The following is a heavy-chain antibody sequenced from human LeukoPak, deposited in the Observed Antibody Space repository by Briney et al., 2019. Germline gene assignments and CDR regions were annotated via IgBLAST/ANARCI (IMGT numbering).Heavy chain of an antibody. J-gene: IGHJ4*02. CDR1: GFTFTYFW. V-gene: IGHV3-7*04. CDR3: VWGHYGDY. Sequence: GGSLRLSCAASGFTFTYFWMTWVRQDPGKGLEWVANIKNDGSQKYYADSVEGRFTISRDNAKHLLYLQMHGLRADDTAVYYCVWGHYGDYTGQGTLVTVSS. CDR2: IKNDGSQK.